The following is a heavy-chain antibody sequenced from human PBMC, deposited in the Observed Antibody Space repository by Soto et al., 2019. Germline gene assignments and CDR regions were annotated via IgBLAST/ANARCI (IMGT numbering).Heavy chain of an antibody. J-gene: IGHJ4*02. Sequence: ASVKVSCKASGYTFTGYYMHWVRQAPGQGLEWMGWINPNSGGTNYAQKFQGWVTMTRDTSISTAYMELSRLRSDDTAVYYCARGSFTRGYSGYDFNFYFDYWGQGTLVTVSS. D-gene: IGHD5-12*01. CDR3: ARGSFTRGYSGYDFNFYFDY. V-gene: IGHV1-2*04. CDR1: GYTFTGYY. CDR2: INPNSGGT.